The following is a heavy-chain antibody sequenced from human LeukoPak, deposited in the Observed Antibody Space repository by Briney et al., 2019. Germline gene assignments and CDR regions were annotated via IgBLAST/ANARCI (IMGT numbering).Heavy chain of an antibody. D-gene: IGHD2-8*01. J-gene: IGHJ4*02. CDR1: GFTFSSYA. CDR3: ASLMH. Sequence: GRSLRLPCAASGFTFSSYAMHWVRQAPGKGLEWVAVISYDGSNKYYADSVKGRFTISRDNSKNTLYLQMNSLRAEDTAVYYCASLMHWGQGTLVTVSS. CDR2: ISYDGSNK. V-gene: IGHV3-30*04.